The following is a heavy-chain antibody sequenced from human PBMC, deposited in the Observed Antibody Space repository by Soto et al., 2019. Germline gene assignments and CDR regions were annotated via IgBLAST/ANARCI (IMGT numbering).Heavy chain of an antibody. J-gene: IGHJ6*04. CDR3: ARVGGPGLYYYYSGMDV. D-gene: IGHD6-25*01. CDR1: GFTFSSYA. V-gene: IGHV3-30-3*01. Sequence: HPGGSLRLSCAASGFTFSSYAMHWVRQAPGKGLEWVSLISYDGINKHYADSVKGRFTISRDNSKNTFLLQMNSLRPEDTVVFYGARVGGPGLYYYYSGMDVWGKGTTVTVSS. CDR2: ISYDGINK.